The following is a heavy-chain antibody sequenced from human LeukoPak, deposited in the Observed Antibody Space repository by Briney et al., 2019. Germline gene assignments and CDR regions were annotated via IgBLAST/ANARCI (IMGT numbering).Heavy chain of an antibody. Sequence: PSETLSLTCTVSGGSINIYYWSWIRQSPGKGLEWIGHIFYTGSTNYNPSLKSRVTISVDTSKHQFSLKLLSVTAADTAVYYCARDFLWLGDPQGGDYWGQGTLVTVSS. CDR1: GGSINIYY. J-gene: IGHJ4*02. CDR3: ARDFLWLGDPQGGDY. D-gene: IGHD3-10*01. V-gene: IGHV4-59*01. CDR2: IFYTGST.